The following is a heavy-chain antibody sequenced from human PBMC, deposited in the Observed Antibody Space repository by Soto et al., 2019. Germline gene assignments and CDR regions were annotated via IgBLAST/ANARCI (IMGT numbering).Heavy chain of an antibody. D-gene: IGHD2-15*01. J-gene: IGHJ3*01. Sequence: HLQLQESGSGLVKPSQTLSLTCAVSGGSISSGGYSWTWIRQPPGKGLEWIGYIYHSGNTYYNPSHKSRVTLTGDRSKNKSTLNLSYVTAANTAVYYCASNVAAKDALDVWGQGTIVTVSS. CDR3: ASNVAAKDALDV. V-gene: IGHV4-30-2*01. CDR1: GGSISSGGYS. CDR2: IYHSGNT.